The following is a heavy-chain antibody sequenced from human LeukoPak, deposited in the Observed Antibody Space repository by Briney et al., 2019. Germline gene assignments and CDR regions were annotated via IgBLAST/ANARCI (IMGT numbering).Heavy chain of an antibody. J-gene: IGHJ2*01. Sequence: GGSLRLSCAASGFTFSSYDMNWVRQAPGKGLEWVSYISSSGSTIYYADSVKGRFTISRDNAKNSLYLQMNSLRAEDTAVYYCARGDYGDPRWYFDLWGRGTLVTVSS. D-gene: IGHD4-17*01. CDR1: GFTFSSYD. V-gene: IGHV3-48*03. CDR2: ISSSGSTI. CDR3: ARGDYGDPRWYFDL.